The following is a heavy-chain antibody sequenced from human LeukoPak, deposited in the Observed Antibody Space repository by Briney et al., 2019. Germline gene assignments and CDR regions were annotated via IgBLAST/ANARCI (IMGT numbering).Heavy chain of an antibody. D-gene: IGHD2-15*01. J-gene: IGHJ3*02. Sequence: PGGSWRLSFKAPELPFRGKPRTGSPKAPGKGLNGFSAISGSGGGTQYADSVKGRFTISRDNSKNTLYLQMNSLRAEVTAVYYCAKETVVVVVDAFDIWGQGTMVTVSS. CDR2: ISGSGGGT. CDR3: AKETVVVVVDAFDI. CDR1: ELPFRGKP. V-gene: IGHV3-23*01.